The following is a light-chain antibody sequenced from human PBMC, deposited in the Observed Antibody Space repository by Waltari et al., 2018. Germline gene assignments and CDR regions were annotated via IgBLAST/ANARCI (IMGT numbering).Light chain of an antibody. CDR2: GPD. CDR3: HSRETFSTRL. CDR1: SLRRYY. V-gene: IGLV3-19*01. Sequence: SSDLTQDPSLSVALGQTVRITCQGDSLRRYYASCYQQRPGQAPILVLYGPDNRPSGIPDRFSGSTSGNTASLTITGAQAEDEADYYCHSRETFSTRLFGGGTRLTV. J-gene: IGLJ2*01.